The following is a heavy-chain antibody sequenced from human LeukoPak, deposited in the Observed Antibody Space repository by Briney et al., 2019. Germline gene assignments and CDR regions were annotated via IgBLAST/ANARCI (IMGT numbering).Heavy chain of an antibody. CDR3: VREYGCVDY. J-gene: IGHJ4*02. CDR1: GFTFSSYE. CDR2: ISGGGNTI. D-gene: IGHD5-24*01. V-gene: IGHV3-48*03. Sequence: GGSLRLSCAASGFTFSSYEMNWVRQAPGKGLEWLSYISGGGNTIYYADSVKGRFTTSSDNAKNSLYLQMNSLRGEDTAVYYCVREYGCVDYWGQGTLVTVSS.